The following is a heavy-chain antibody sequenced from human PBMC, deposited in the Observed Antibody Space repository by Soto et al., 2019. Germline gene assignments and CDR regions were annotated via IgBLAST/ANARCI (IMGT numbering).Heavy chain of an antibody. CDR1: GGSISTSSSY. D-gene: IGHD3-9*01. Sequence: PSETLSLTCTVSGGSISTSSSYGGWIRQPPGEGLEWLGSIYYLGNTYYNPSLKSRVTISVDTSKNQFSLKLSSVTAADTAVYYCAKESDLTGYFNWGQGTLVTVSS. CDR3: AKESDLTGYFN. V-gene: IGHV4-39*02. J-gene: IGHJ4*02. CDR2: IYYLGNT.